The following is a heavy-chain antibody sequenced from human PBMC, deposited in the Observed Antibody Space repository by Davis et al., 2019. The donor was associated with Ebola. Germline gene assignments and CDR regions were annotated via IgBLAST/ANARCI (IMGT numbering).Heavy chain of an antibody. CDR1: GFTFSSYS. J-gene: IGHJ4*02. CDR2: ISSSSSYI. Sequence: GGSLRLSCAASGFTFSSYSMNWVRQAPGKGLEWVSSISSSSSYIYYADSVEGRFTISRDNAKNTLYLQMNSLRAEDTAVYYCAKGMHGGYVPCVLDYWGQGTQVTVSS. D-gene: IGHD5-12*01. V-gene: IGHV3-21*01. CDR3: AKGMHGGYVPCVLDY.